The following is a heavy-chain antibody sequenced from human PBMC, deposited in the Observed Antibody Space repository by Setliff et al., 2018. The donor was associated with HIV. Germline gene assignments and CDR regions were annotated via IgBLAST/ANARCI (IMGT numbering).Heavy chain of an antibody. CDR3: ARLRLYNSALDY. CDR2: IYSDGST. Sequence: GGSLRLSCAASGFTSGFTFTNYWMSWVRQAPGKGLEWVSTIYSDGSTYHADSVNGRFTLSRDISENALYLQIDSLRPEDTAVYYCARLRLYNSALDYWGQGTLVTVSS. V-gene: IGHV3-66*02. CDR1: GFTSGFTFTNYW. D-gene: IGHD3-10*01. J-gene: IGHJ4*02.